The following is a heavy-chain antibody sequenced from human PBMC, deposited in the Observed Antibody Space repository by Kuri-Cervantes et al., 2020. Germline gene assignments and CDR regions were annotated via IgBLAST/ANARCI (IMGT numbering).Heavy chain of an antibody. CDR2: IYSGGST. V-gene: IGHV3-66*01. J-gene: IGHJ4*02. CDR1: GFTFSDYY. D-gene: IGHD4-23*01. Sequence: ETLSLTCAASGFTFSDYYMSWIRQAPGKGLEWVSVIYSGGSTYYADSVKGRFTISRDNSKNTLYLQMNSLRAEDTAAYYCAKLTRFAEEPFDYWGQGTLVTVS. CDR3: AKLTRFAEEPFDY.